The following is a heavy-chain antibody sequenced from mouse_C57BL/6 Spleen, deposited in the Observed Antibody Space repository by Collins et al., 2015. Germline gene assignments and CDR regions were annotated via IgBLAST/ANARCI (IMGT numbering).Heavy chain of an antibody. J-gene: IGHJ1*03. V-gene: IGHV1-26*01. D-gene: IGHD2-1*01. CDR1: GYTFTDHY. Sequence: KASGYTFTDHYMNWVKQSHGKSLEWIGDINPNNGGTSYNQKFKGKATLTVDKSSSTAYMELRSLTSEDSAVYYCAREGYGNRGYFDVWGTGTTVTVSS. CDR3: AREGYGNRGYFDV. CDR2: INPNNGGT.